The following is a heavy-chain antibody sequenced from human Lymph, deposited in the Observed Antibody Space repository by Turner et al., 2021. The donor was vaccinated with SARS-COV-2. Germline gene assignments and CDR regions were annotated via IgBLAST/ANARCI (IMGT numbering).Heavy chain of an antibody. D-gene: IGHD3-16*01. J-gene: IGHJ4*02. CDR2: ISFDGSNK. Sequence: QVQLVESGGGVVQPGRSLRLSCAAYGFTFSSYAIHWVRQAPGKGLEWVALISFDGSNKYYADSVKGRFTISRDNSKNTLYLQMNSLRTEDTAVYYCARDVGGYLGYWGQGTLVTVSS. CDR3: ARDVGGYLGY. V-gene: IGHV3-30-3*01. CDR1: GFTFSSYA.